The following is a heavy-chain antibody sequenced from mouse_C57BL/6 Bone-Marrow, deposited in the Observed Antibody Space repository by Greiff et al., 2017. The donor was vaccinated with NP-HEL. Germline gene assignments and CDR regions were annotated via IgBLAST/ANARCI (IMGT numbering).Heavy chain of an antibody. Sequence: EVKLMESGGGLVQPGGSLKLSCAASGFTFSDYYMYWVRQTPEKRLEWVAYISNGGGSTYYPVTVKGRFTISRDNAKNTLYLQMSRLKSEDTAMYYCARRHSNYYAMDYWGQGTSVTVSS. CDR1: GFTFSDYY. V-gene: IGHV5-12*01. CDR2: ISNGGGST. CDR3: ARRHSNYYAMDY. J-gene: IGHJ4*01. D-gene: IGHD2-5*01.